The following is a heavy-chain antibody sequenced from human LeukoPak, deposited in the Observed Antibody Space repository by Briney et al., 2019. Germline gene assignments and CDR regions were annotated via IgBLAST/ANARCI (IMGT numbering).Heavy chain of an antibody. CDR2: IYYSGST. J-gene: IGHJ4*02. Sequence: PSETLSLTCTVSGGSISSSGYYWGWIRQPPGKGLEWIGSIYYSGSTYYNPSLKSRVTISVDTSKNQFSLKLSSVTAADTAVYYCARLMYSGSYCLGFDYWGQGTLVTVSS. D-gene: IGHD1-26*01. CDR3: ARLMYSGSYCLGFDY. CDR1: GGSISSSGYY. V-gene: IGHV4-39*01.